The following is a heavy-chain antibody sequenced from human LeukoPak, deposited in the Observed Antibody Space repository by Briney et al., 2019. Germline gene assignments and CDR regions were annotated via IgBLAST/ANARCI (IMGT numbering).Heavy chain of an antibody. D-gene: IGHD2-15*01. Sequence: GGSLRLSCAASGFTFSSYWMSWVRQAPGKGLEWVANIKQDGSEKYYVDSVKSRFTISRDNAKNSLYLQMNSLRAEDTAVYYCTRQEADCSGGSCYGTWDNYYYGMDVWGQGTTVTVSS. CDR1: GFTFSSYW. V-gene: IGHV3-7*01. J-gene: IGHJ6*02. CDR3: TRQEADCSGGSCYGTWDNYYYGMDV. CDR2: IKQDGSEK.